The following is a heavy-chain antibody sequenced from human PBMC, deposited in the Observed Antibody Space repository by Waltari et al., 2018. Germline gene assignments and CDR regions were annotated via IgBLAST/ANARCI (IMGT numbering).Heavy chain of an antibody. J-gene: IGHJ4*02. CDR1: GGSISSYY. CDR2: IYYSGST. V-gene: IGHV4-59*01. D-gene: IGHD3-22*01. Sequence: QVQLQESGPGLVKPSETLSLTCTVSGGSISSYYWSWIRQPPGKGLEWIGYIYYSGSTNYNPSLKSRVTISVDTSKNQFSLKLSSVTAADTAVYYCARTRHYYDSSGLPPSLNYFDYWGQGTLVTVSS. CDR3: ARTRHYYDSSGLPPSLNYFDY.